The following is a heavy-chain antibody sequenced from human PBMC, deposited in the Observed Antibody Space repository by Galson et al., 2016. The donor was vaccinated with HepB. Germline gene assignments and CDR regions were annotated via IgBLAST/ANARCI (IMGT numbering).Heavy chain of an antibody. CDR2: IYHSGST. Sequence: TLSLTCTVSGGSISSSPYYWSWIRQHPGKGLEWIGYIYHSGSTYYTPSLKSRVTISVDTSKNQFSLKLNSVTAADTGVYYCARDRDSMGRGVIMDWGQGTLVTVSS. V-gene: IGHV4-31*03. CDR1: GGSISSSPYY. D-gene: IGHD3-10*01. CDR3: ARDRDSMGRGVIMD. J-gene: IGHJ4*02.